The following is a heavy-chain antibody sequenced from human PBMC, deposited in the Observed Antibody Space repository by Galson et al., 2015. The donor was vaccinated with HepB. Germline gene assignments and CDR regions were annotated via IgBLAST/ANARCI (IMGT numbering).Heavy chain of an antibody. CDR1: GYTFGSYG. Sequence: SVKVSCKASGYTFGSYGISWVRQAPGQGLEWMGLIDAGNGNTEYSQMFQDRVTITRDTSASIVYMDLSSLRSEDTAVYYCARPLGGGATLGFDYWGQGTLVTVSS. V-gene: IGHV1-3*01. CDR2: IDAGNGNT. CDR3: ARPLGGGATLGFDY. J-gene: IGHJ4*02. D-gene: IGHD1-26*01.